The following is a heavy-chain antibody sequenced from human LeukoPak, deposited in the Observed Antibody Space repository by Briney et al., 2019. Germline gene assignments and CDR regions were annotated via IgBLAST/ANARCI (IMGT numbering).Heavy chain of an antibody. D-gene: IGHD3-10*01. Sequence: GGSLRLSCAASGFSFSSFWMHWVRQAPGKGLVWVSRIKSDASSSYYADSVKGRFSISRDNTNNTLYLQMNSLRAEDTAVYYCARGHGDWFDPWGQGTLVTVSS. CDR1: GFSFSSFW. CDR2: IKSDASSS. CDR3: ARGHGDWFDP. V-gene: IGHV3-74*01. J-gene: IGHJ5*02.